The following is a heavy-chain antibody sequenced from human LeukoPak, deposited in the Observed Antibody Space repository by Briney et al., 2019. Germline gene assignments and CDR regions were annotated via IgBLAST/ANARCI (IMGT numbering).Heavy chain of an antibody. CDR2: ISWNSGNI. CDR3: AKSRGGYNYYYGMDV. Sequence: PGGSLGLSCAASGFTFDDYAMHRVRQAPGKGLEWVSGISWNSGNIDYADSVKGRFTISRDNAKNSLYLQMNSLRADDTALYYCAKSRGGYNYYYGMDVWGQGTTVTVSS. V-gene: IGHV3-9*01. CDR1: GFTFDDYA. D-gene: IGHD3-10*01. J-gene: IGHJ6*02.